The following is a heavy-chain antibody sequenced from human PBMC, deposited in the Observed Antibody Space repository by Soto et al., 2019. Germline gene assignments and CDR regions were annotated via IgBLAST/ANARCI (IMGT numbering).Heavy chain of an antibody. V-gene: IGHV3-30-3*01. J-gene: IGHJ6*02. CDR1: GFTFNSHT. D-gene: IGHD3-3*01. Sequence: PAGSLRLSCTASGFTFNSHTMHWVRQAPGEGLEWVAVISYDGSYKFYADSVKGRFTISRGNSKSTLYLQMNRLTAADTAIYYCARDGLTAFGMIPPSDVDVWGQGTTVTVSS. CDR2: ISYDGSYK. CDR3: ARDGLTAFGMIPPSDVDV.